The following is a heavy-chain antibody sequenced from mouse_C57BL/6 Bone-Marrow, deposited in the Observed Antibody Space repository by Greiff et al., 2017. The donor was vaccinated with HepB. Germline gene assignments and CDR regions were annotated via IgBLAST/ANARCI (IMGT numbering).Heavy chain of an antibody. CDR1: GYTFTSYW. D-gene: IGHD2-4*01. J-gene: IGHJ2*01. CDR2: IYPGSGST. V-gene: IGHV1-55*01. Sequence: QVHVKQPGAELVKPGASVKMSCKASGYTFTSYWITWVKQRPGQGLEWIGDIYPGSGSTNYNEKFKSKATLTVDTSSSTAYMQLSSLTSEDSAVYYCASPDDYWGWGQGTTLTVSS. CDR3: ASPDDYWG.